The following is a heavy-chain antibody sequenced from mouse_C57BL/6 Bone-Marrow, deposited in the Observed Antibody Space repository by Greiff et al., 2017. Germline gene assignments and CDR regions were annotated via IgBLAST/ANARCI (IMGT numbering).Heavy chain of an antibody. Sequence: QVQLQQPGAELVKPGASVKMSCKASGYTFTSYWITWVKQRPGQGLEWIGDIYPGRGSTNYNEKFKSKATLTVDTSSSTAYMQLSSLTSEDSAVYYCARFGGNWANWYFDVWGTGTTVTVSS. J-gene: IGHJ1*03. CDR2: IYPGRGST. V-gene: IGHV1-55*01. CDR1: GYTFTSYW. D-gene: IGHD4-1*01. CDR3: ARFGGNWANWYFDV.